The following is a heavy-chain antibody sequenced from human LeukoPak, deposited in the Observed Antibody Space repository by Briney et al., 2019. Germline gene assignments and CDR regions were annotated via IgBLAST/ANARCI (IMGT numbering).Heavy chain of an antibody. D-gene: IGHD1-20*01. CDR3: ARSLTALDY. CDR1: GFTLSSDT. V-gene: IGHV3-21*05. CDR2: IGHRSSDI. Sequence: GGSLRLSCAASGFTLSSDTMNWVRQAPGKGLEWVSHIGHRSSDIWLADSVKGRFTASRDNAKNSVYLQMNSLRAEDSALYYCARSLTALDYWGLGTLVTVSS. J-gene: IGHJ4*02.